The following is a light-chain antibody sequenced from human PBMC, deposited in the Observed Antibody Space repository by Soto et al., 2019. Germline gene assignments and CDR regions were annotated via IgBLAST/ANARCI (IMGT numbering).Light chain of an antibody. CDR3: QQLNSYPWT. CDR2: AAS. V-gene: IGKV1-9*01. Sequence: IQLTQSPSSLSASVGDRVTITCRARQGISSYLAWYQQKPRKPPKLLIYAASTLQSGVPSRFSGSGSGKDFTLTSSSLQAEDVATYYCQQLNSYPWTFGQGTKVDIK. J-gene: IGKJ1*01. CDR1: QGISSY.